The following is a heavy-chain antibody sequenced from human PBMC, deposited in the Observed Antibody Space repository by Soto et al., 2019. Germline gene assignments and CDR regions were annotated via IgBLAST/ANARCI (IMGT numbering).Heavy chain of an antibody. CDR1: GFTFSSYA. V-gene: IGHV3-30-3*01. D-gene: IGHD5-18*01. CDR3: AREGIRGYFDY. CDR2: ISYDGSNK. J-gene: IGHJ4*02. Sequence: QVQLVESGGGVVQPGRSLRLSCAASGFTFSSYAMHWVRQAPGTGLEWVAVISYDGSNKYYADSVKGRFTISRDNSKNTLYLQMNSLRAEDTAVYYCAREGIRGYFDYWGQGTLVTVSS.